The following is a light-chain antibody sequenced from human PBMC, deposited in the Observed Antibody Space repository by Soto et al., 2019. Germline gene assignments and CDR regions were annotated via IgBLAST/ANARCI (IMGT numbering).Light chain of an antibody. CDR1: SGHSSYA. Sequence: QSVVTQSPSASASLGASVKLTCTLSSGHSSYAIAWHQQQPGKGPRYLMKLNSDGSHSKGDGIPDRFSGSSSGAERYLTISSLQSEDEADYYCQTWGTGIQVFGGGTKVTVL. V-gene: IGLV4-69*01. J-gene: IGLJ2*01. CDR2: LNSDGSH. CDR3: QTWGTGIQV.